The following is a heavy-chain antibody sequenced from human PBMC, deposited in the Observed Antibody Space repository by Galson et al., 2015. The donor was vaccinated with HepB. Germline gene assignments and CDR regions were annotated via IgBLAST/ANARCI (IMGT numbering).Heavy chain of an antibody. V-gene: IGHV3-23*01. Sequence: SLRLSCAASGFTFSSYAMSWVRQAPGKGLEWVSAISGSGGSTYYADSAKGRFTISRDNSKNTLYLQMNSLRAEDTAVYYCAKVFRGYDLDYYYGMDVWGQGTTVTVSS. D-gene: IGHD5-12*01. CDR1: GFTFSSYA. CDR2: ISGSGGST. J-gene: IGHJ6*02. CDR3: AKVFRGYDLDYYYGMDV.